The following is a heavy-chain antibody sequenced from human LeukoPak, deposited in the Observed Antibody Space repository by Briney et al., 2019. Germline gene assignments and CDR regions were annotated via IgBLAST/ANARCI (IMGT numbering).Heavy chain of an antibody. CDR3: ARDPTPGGTAMVYYFDY. CDR2: IWYDGSNK. D-gene: IGHD5-18*01. CDR1: GFTFSSYG. V-gene: IGHV3-33*08. Sequence: HPGGSLRLSCAASGFTFSSYGMHWVRQAPGKGLEWVAVIWYDGSNKYYADSVKGRFTISRDNSKNTLYLQMNSLRAEDTAVYYCARDPTPGGTAMVYYFDYWGQGTLVTVSS. J-gene: IGHJ4*02.